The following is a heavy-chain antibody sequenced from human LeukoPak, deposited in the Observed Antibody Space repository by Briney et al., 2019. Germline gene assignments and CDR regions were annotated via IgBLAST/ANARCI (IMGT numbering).Heavy chain of an antibody. CDR2: INSDGSST. V-gene: IGHV3-74*01. CDR1: GFTFSSYW. CDR3: ARDAPGYCSSTSCYVYYYGMDV. Sequence: GGSLRLSCAASGFTFSSYWMHWVRQAPGKGLVWVSRINSDGSSTSYADSVKGRFTISRDSAKNTLYLQTNSLRAEDTAVYYCARDAPGYCSSTSCYVYYYGMDVWGKGTTVTVSS. D-gene: IGHD2-2*01. J-gene: IGHJ6*04.